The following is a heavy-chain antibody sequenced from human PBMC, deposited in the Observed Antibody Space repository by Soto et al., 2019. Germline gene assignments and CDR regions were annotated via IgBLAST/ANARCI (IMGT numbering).Heavy chain of an antibody. V-gene: IGHV2-5*02. CDR2: IYWDDDK. CDR1: GFSLSTSGVG. Sequence: QITLKESGPTLVKPTQTLTLTCTFSGFSLSTSGVGVGWIRQPPGKALEWLALIYWDDDKHYSPSLKTRLTTTKDTSKNQVVLTRTNMDPVDTATYYWAYPWVVTCSGISCQDLDAFDIWGQGTLVTVSS. CDR3: AYPWVVTCSGISCQDLDAFDI. D-gene: IGHD2-15*01. J-gene: IGHJ3*02.